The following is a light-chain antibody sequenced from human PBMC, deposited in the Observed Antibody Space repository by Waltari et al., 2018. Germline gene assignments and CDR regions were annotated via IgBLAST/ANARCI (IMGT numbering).Light chain of an antibody. J-gene: IGLJ2*01. Sequence: QSVLTQPPSVSAAPGQKVTISCSGSSPNLGNNYVSWYQQLPGTAPNLLIYDNNKRPSGIPDRFSGSKSGTSATLGITGLQTGDEADYYCGTWDSSLSAVVFGGGTKLTVL. CDR1: SPNLGNNY. CDR3: GTWDSSLSAVV. V-gene: IGLV1-51*01. CDR2: DNN.